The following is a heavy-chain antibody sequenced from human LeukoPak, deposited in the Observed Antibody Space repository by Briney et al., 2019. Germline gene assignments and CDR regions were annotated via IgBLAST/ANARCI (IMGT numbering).Heavy chain of an antibody. J-gene: IGHJ5*02. Sequence: ASVKVSCKTSGYTFTSYDINWVRQAPGQGLEWMGWMNPHSGNTAYAQKFQGRVTMTRNTSISTAYMELSSLRSDDTAVYYCARKDYVFWSGYMFYNWFDPWGQGTLVTVSS. CDR1: GYTFTSYD. CDR3: ARKDYVFWSGYMFYNWFDP. CDR2: MNPHSGNT. V-gene: IGHV1-8*01. D-gene: IGHD3-3*01.